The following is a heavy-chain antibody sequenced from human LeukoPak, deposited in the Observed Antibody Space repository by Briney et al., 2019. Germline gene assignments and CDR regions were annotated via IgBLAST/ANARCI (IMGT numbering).Heavy chain of an antibody. CDR1: GLTFISFW. CDR3: ARDRTPRDTMIVVVTLDY. CDR2: INQDGSEK. V-gene: IGHV3-7*01. Sequence: GGSLRLSCAASGLTFISFWMSWVRQPPGKGRDWVATINQDGSEKYYVDSMKGRFTISRDNSKNTLYLQMNSLRAEDTAVYYCARDRTPRDTMIVVVTLDYWGQGTLVTVSS. J-gene: IGHJ4*02. D-gene: IGHD3-22*01.